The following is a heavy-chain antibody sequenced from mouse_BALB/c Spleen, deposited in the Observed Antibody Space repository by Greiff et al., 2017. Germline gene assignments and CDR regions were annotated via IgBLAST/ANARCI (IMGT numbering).Heavy chain of an antibody. D-gene: IGHD2-14*01. CDR3: ARRGYRPLYAMDY. V-gene: IGHV14-3*02. Sequence: VQLKQSGAELVKPGASVKLSCTASGFNIKDTYMHWVKQRPEQGLEWIGRIDPANGNTKYDPKFQGKATITADTSSNTAYLQLSSLTSEDTAVYYCARRGYRPLYAMDYWGQGTSVTVSS. CDR1: GFNIKDTY. CDR2: IDPANGNT. J-gene: IGHJ4*01.